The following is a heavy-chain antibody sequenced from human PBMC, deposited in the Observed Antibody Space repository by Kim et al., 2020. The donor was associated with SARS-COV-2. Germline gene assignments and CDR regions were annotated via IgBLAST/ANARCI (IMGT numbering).Heavy chain of an antibody. CDR3: ARSRSGWYLDAFDI. D-gene: IGHD6-19*01. J-gene: IGHJ3*02. V-gene: IGHV5-51*01. Sequence: SPAFQGQVTIPADKSISTAYLQWSSLKASDTAMYYCARSRSGWYLDAFDIWGQGTMVTVSS.